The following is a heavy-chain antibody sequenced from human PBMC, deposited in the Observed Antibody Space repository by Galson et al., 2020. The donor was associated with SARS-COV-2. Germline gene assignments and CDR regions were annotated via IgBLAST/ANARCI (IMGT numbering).Heavy chain of an antibody. CDR1: GFTFSSYA. J-gene: IGHJ6*02. V-gene: IGHV3-30*04. CDR2: ISYEGSNK. CDR3: ARDLLPTYGMDV. D-gene: IGHD3-22*01. Sequence: GGSLRLSCAASGFTFSSYAMHWVRQAPGKGLEWGAVISYEGSNKYYADSVKGRFTISRDNSKNTLYLQMNSLRAEDTAVYYCARDLLPTYGMDVWGQGTTVTVSS.